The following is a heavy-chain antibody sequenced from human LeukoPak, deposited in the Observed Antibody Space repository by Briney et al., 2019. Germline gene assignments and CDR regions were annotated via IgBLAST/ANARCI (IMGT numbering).Heavy chain of an antibody. CDR1: GFTFGDYA. J-gene: IGHJ4*02. CDR2: IRSKAYGGTT. Sequence: GGSLRLSCTASGFTFGDYAMSWVRQAPGKGLEWVGFIRSKAYGGTTEYAASVKGRFTLSRDDSKSIAYLQMNSLKTEDTAVYYCTSLPGYCSSTSCYTPFDYWGQGTLVTVSS. D-gene: IGHD2-2*02. V-gene: IGHV3-49*04. CDR3: TSLPGYCSSTSCYTPFDY.